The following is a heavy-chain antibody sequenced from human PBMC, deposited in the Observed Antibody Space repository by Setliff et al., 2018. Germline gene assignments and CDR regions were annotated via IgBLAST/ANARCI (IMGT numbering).Heavy chain of an antibody. V-gene: IGHV1-8*03. J-gene: IGHJ6*02. CDR1: GYSFTSYD. Sequence: GASVKVSCKASGYSFTSYDINWVRQATGQGLEWMGWMNPNSGNTGYAQKFQGRVTITRNTSISTAYMELSSLRSEDTAVYYCARDVPFWSGYYTGYYYYYGMDVWGQGTTVTVSS. D-gene: IGHD3-3*01. CDR2: MNPNSGNT. CDR3: ARDVPFWSGYYTGYYYYYGMDV.